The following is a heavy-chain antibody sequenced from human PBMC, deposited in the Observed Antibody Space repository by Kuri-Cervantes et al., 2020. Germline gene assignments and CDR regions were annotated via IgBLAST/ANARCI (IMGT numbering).Heavy chain of an antibody. D-gene: IGHD4-17*01. Sequence: GSLRLSCTVSGGSVSSGSYYWSWIRQPPGKGLEWIGYIYYSGSTNYNPSLKSRVTISVDTSKNQFSLKLSSVTAADTAVYYCARDWSGYGDEMGYFDYWGQGTLVTVSS. V-gene: IGHV4-61*01. CDR2: IYYSGST. CDR1: GGSVSSGSYY. CDR3: ARDWSGYGDEMGYFDY. J-gene: IGHJ4*02.